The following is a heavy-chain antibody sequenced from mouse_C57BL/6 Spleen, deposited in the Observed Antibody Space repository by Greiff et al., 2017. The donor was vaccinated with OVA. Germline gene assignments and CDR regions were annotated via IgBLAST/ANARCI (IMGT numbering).Heavy chain of an antibody. J-gene: IGHJ2*01. CDR1: GYTFTSYW. CDR2: IDPSDSEP. D-gene: IGHD1-1*01. V-gene: IGHV1-52*01. CDR3: ARDYGSSPDPFFDY. Sequence: VQLQQPGAELVRPGSSVKLSCKASGYTFTSYWMHWVQQRPIQGLEWIGNIDPSDSEPHYNQKFKDKATLTVAKSSSTAYMQPSSRTSEDAAVYYCARDYGSSPDPFFDYWGQGTTLTVSS.